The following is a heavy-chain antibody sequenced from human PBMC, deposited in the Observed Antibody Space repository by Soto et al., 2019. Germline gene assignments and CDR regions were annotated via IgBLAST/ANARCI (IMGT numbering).Heavy chain of an antibody. CDR2: IVGGSGNT. CDR1: GFTFSTSA. J-gene: IGHJ6*02. CDR3: AARRSGLYAMEV. V-gene: IGHV1-58*01. D-gene: IGHD1-26*01. Sequence: AASVKVSCKASGFTFSTSAVQWVRQARGQRPEWMGWIVGGSGNTNYAQNSQERVIITRDMSTSTVYMELSSLRSDDTAVYFCAARRSGLYAMEVWGQGTTVTAP.